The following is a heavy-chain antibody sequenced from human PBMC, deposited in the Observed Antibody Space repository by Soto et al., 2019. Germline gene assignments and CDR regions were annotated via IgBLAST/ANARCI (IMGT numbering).Heavy chain of an antibody. Sequence: LRLSCAASGFTFSIYAMSWVCQAPGKGLEWVSAISGSGGSTYYSDSVKGRFTISRDNSKNTLYLQMNSLRAEDTAVYYCAKDKGRPRHYYYYGMDVWGQGSTVTVSS. V-gene: IGHV3-23*01. CDR3: AKDKGRPRHYYYYGMDV. CDR1: GFTFSIYA. CDR2: ISGSGGST. J-gene: IGHJ6*02.